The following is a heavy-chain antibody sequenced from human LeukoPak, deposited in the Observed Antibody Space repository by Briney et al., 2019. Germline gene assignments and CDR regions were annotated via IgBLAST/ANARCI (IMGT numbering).Heavy chain of an antibody. CDR2: IYHSGST. V-gene: IGHV4-38-2*01. CDR3: ARREDCSGGSCYEVHWFDP. CDR1: GYSISSGYY. D-gene: IGHD2-15*01. J-gene: IGHJ5*02. Sequence: SETLSLTCAVSGYSISSGYYWGWIRQPPGKGLEWIGSIYHSGSTYYNPSLKSRVTISVDTSKSQFSLKLSSVTAADTAVYYCARREDCSGGSCYEVHWFDPWGQGTLVTVSS.